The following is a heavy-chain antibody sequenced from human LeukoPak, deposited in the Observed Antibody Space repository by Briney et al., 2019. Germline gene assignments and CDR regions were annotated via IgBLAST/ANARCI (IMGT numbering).Heavy chain of an antibody. CDR1: GFTFSSYA. V-gene: IGHV3-64*04. CDR2: ISSNGGST. Sequence: HPGGSLRLSCSASGFTFSSYAMHWVRQAPGKGLEYVSAISSNGGSTYYADSVKGRFTISRDNSKNTLYLQMNNLRAEDTAVYYCAKDLTKARRELPPLDYWGQGTLVTVSS. CDR3: AKDLTKARRELPPLDY. J-gene: IGHJ4*02. D-gene: IGHD1-26*01.